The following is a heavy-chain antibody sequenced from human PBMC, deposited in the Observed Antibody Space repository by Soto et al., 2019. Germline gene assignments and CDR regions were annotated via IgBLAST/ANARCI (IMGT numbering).Heavy chain of an antibody. Sequence: GGSLRLSCAASGFTFSSYAMSWVRQAPGKGLEWVSAISGGGGSTYYADSVKGRFTISRDNSNNTLYLQMNSLRAEDTAVYYCAKDGRRWDLPADYWGQGALVTVSS. J-gene: IGHJ4*02. CDR3: AKDGRRWDLPADY. V-gene: IGHV3-23*01. CDR2: ISGGGGST. D-gene: IGHD1-26*01. CDR1: GFTFSSYA.